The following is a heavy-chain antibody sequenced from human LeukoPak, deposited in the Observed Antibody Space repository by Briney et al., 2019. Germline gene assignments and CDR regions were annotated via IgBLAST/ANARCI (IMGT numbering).Heavy chain of an antibody. J-gene: IGHJ4*02. V-gene: IGHV4-39*07. CDR2: IYYSGST. D-gene: IGHD2-2*01. CDR1: GGSISSSSYY. Sequence: PSETLSLTCTVSGGSISSSSYYWGWIRQPPGKGLEWIGSIYYSGSTYYNPSLKSRVTISVDTSKNQFSLKLSSVTAADTAVYYCARDLEVGGSTDYWGQGTLVTVSS. CDR3: ARDLEVGGSTDY.